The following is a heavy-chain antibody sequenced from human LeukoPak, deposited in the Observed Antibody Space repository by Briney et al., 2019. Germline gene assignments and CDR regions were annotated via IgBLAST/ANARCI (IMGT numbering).Heavy chain of an antibody. CDR2: IYPGDSDT. D-gene: IGHD5-18*01. CDR1: GYIFTSYL. Sequence: GESLKISGKGSGYIFTSYLIGWVRQLRGKGLEWMGIIYPGDSDTRYSPSFQGQVTISADKSISTAYLQWSSLKASDTAMYYCARPFGYSYGSPMGYWGQGTLVTVSS. CDR3: ARPFGYSYGSPMGY. J-gene: IGHJ4*02. V-gene: IGHV5-51*01.